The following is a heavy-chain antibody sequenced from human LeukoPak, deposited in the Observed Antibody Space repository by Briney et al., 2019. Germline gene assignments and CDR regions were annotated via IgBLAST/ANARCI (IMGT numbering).Heavy chain of an antibody. V-gene: IGHV3-30*18. CDR3: AKDRETTASGTFDY. CDR2: ISDDGRNK. D-gene: IGHD6-13*01. Sequence: GGSLRLSCAASGFTFNSYGMHYVRQAPGKGLEWVAVISDDGRNKNYADSVKGRFTISRDNSNNTLYLQMNSLRAEDTGVYYCAKDRETTASGTFDYWGQGTLVTVSS. CDR1: GFTFNSYG. J-gene: IGHJ4*02.